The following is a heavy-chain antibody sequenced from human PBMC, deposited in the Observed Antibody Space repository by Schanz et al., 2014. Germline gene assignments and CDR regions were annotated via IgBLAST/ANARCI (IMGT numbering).Heavy chain of an antibody. D-gene: IGHD3-3*01. CDR2: MNPNSGDT. CDR3: ARGNTIFGVVILGWLDP. J-gene: IGHJ5*02. CDR1: GYTFTSYD. Sequence: QVQLVQSGAEVKKPGASVKVSCKASGYTFTSYDINWVRQATGQGLEWMGWMNPNSGDTVYAQKFQGRVTMTRNTSISTAYMDLSSLRSEDTAIYYCARGNTIFGVVILGWLDPWGQGTLVTVSS. V-gene: IGHV1-8*01.